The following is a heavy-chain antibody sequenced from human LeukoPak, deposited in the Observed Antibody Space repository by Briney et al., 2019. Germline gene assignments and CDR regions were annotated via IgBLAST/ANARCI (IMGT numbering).Heavy chain of an antibody. CDR2: ISSSSYI. J-gene: IGHJ4*02. CDR1: GLTFNNYW. V-gene: IGHV3-21*01. CDR3: ASVGSFDY. Sequence: PGGSLRLSCAASGLTFNNYWMNWVRQAPGKGLEWVSSISSSSYIYYADSVKGRFTISRDNAKNSLYLQMNSLRAEDTAVYYCASVGSFDYWGQGTLVTVSS. D-gene: IGHD4-23*01.